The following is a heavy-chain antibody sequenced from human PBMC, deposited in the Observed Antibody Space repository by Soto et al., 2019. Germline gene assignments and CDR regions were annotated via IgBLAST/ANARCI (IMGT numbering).Heavy chain of an antibody. CDR3: AGLQVAGLPGEAGYFES. D-gene: IGHD6-19*01. Sequence: VQLLESGPGLVQPSQTLSLTAPFSGGSISRGSYYWGWIRQHSGKGLEWIGNISYSGTAYSKPPLKSRVTISVDTSKSQFSLKVTSVNVADTAVYYCAGLQVAGLPGEAGYFESWGQGALVPVSS. V-gene: IGHV4-31*03. CDR1: GGSISRGSYY. J-gene: IGHJ4*02. CDR2: ISYSGTA.